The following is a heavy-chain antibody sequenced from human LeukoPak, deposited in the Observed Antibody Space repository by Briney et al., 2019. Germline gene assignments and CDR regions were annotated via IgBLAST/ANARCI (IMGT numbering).Heavy chain of an antibody. J-gene: IGHJ5*02. CDR1: GYTFTSYA. Sequence: GSSVKVSCKASGYTFTSYAMHWVRQAPGQRLEWMGWINPNSGGTNYAQKFQGRVTMTRDTSISTAYMELSRLRSDDTAVYYCARGDTVTTLNWFDPWGQGTLVTVSS. CDR3: ARGDTVTTLNWFDP. CDR2: INPNSGGT. D-gene: IGHD4-11*01. V-gene: IGHV1-2*02.